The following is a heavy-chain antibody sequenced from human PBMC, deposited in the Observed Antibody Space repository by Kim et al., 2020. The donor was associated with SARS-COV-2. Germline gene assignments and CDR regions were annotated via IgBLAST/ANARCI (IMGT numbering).Heavy chain of an antibody. CDR3: ARSENCSGGSCYSN. V-gene: IGHV4-39*01. D-gene: IGHD2-15*01. J-gene: IGHJ1*01. Sequence: SETLSLTCTVSGGSISSSSYYWGWIRQPPGKGLEWIGSIYYSGSTYYNPSLKSRVTISVDTSKNQFSLKLSSVTAADTAVYYCARSENCSGGSCYSNWG. CDR2: IYYSGST. CDR1: GGSISSSSYY.